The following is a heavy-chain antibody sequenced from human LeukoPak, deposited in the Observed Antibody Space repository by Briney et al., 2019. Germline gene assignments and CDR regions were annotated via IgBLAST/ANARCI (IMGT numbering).Heavy chain of an antibody. J-gene: IGHJ4*02. CDR2: ISSSGSTI. D-gene: IGHD5-24*01. Sequence: GGSLRLSCAASGFTFSDYYMSWIRQAPGKGLEWVSYISSSGSTIYYADSVKGRFTISRDNAKNSLYLQMNSLRAEDTAVYYCAKATRDGYNNFDYWGQGTLVTVSS. V-gene: IGHV3-11*04. CDR3: AKATRDGYNNFDY. CDR1: GFTFSDYY.